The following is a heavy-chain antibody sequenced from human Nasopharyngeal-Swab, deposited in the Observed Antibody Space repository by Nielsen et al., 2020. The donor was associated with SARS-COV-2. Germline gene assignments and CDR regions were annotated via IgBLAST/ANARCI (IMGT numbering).Heavy chain of an antibody. D-gene: IGHD1-26*01. V-gene: IGHV3-48*02. CDR2: ISSSSSTS. CDR3: ARDVAIVGATLEN. CDR1: EFTMSRNG. Sequence: GESLKISCAASEFTMSRNGMHWVRQAPGKGLEWVAYISSSSSTSYYADSVKGRFTISRDNPKNSLYLQMNSLRDEDTALYYCARDVAIVGATLENWGQGTLATVSS. J-gene: IGHJ4*02.